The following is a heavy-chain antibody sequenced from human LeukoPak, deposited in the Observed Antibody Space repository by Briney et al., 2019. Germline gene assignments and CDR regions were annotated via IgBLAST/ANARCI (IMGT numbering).Heavy chain of an antibody. D-gene: IGHD1-1*01. Sequence: SVKVSCKASGYTFTGYFMHWVRQAPGQGLEWMGGIIPIFGTANYAQKFQGRVTITADESTSTAYMELSSLRSEDTAVYYCASPDNGDYWGQGTLVTVSS. CDR2: IIPIFGTA. CDR3: ASPDNGDY. CDR1: GYTFTGYF. J-gene: IGHJ4*02. V-gene: IGHV1-69*13.